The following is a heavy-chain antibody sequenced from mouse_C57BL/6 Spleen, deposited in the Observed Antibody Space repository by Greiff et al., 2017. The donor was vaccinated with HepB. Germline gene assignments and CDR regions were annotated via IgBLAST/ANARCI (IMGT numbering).Heavy chain of an antibody. V-gene: IGHV7-3*01. CDR1: GFTFTDYY. Sequence: EVMLVESGGGLVQPGGSLSLSCAASGFTFTDYYMSWVRQPPGKALEWLGFIRNTANGYTTEYSASVKGRFTISRDNSQSILYLQMNALRAEDSATYYCARYTYFDVWGAGTTVTVSS. J-gene: IGHJ1*01. CDR2: IRNTANGYTT. CDR3: ARYTYFDV.